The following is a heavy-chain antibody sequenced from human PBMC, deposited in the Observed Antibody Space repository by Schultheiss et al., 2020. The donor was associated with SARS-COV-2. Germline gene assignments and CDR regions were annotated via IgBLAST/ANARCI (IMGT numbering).Heavy chain of an antibody. D-gene: IGHD2-2*01. CDR2: IHYSGST. V-gene: IGHV4-59*01. CDR3: ARGRYCSSTSCYQNDY. CDR1: GGSISSYY. J-gene: IGHJ4*02. Sequence: SETLSLTCTVSGGSISSYYWSWIRQPPGKGLEWIGSIHYSGSTYYNPSLKSRVTLSVDTSKNQFSLKLSSVTAADTALYYCARGRYCSSTSCYQNDYWGQGTLVTVSS.